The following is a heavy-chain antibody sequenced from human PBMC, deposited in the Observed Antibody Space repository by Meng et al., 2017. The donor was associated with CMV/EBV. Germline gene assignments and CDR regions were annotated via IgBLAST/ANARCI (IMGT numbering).Heavy chain of an antibody. Sequence: SGFSFSSYAMHWVRQAPGKGLEWVAVISYDGSNKYYADSVKGRFTISRDNSKNTLYLQMNSLRAEDTAVYYCASMGGIIAAAGTGYYWGQGTLVTVSS. CDR2: ISYDGSNK. V-gene: IGHV3-30*04. CDR1: GFSFSSYA. D-gene: IGHD6-13*01. J-gene: IGHJ4*02. CDR3: ASMGGIIAAAGTGYY.